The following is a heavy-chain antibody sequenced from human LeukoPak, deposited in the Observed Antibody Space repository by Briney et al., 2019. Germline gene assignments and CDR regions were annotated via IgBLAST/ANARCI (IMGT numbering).Heavy chain of an antibody. CDR1: GFTFSSYS. J-gene: IGHJ4*02. D-gene: IGHD3-3*02. V-gene: IGHV3-21*01. CDR2: ISGSSSYI. Sequence: GGSLRLSCAASGFTFSSYSMNWVRQAPGKGLEWVSSISGSSSYIFYADSVKGRFTISRDNAKNSLYLQMNSLRAEDTAVYYCARVRGSASLSFLDDYWGQGTLVTVSS. CDR3: ARVRGSASLSFLDDY.